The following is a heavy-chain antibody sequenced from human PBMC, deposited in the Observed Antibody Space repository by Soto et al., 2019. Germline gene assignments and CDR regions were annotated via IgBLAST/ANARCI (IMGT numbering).Heavy chain of an antibody. CDR3: ARSEATVLDD. D-gene: IGHD4-17*01. Sequence: SETLSLTCSVSGAAISSNFWSWVRQPPGKGLEWIGSIYYSGSTYYNPSVKSRVTISVERSKNFFSLQLSSVTAADTAVYYCARSEATVLDDWGQGTLVTVAS. CDR1: GAAISSNF. V-gene: IGHV4-39*07. CDR2: IYYSGST. J-gene: IGHJ4*02.